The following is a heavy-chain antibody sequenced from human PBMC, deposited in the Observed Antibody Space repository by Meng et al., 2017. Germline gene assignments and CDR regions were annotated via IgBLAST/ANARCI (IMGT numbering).Heavy chain of an antibody. CDR2: IIPIFGTA. J-gene: IGHJ4*02. CDR1: GGTFSSYA. D-gene: IGHD3-22*01. Sequence: SVKVSCKASGGTFSSYAISWVRQAPGQGLEWMGGIIPIFGTANYAQKFQGRVTITTDESTSTAYIELSSLRSEDTAVYYCARVVSYDSSGYQGAFDYWGQGTLVTVSS. V-gene: IGHV1-69*05. CDR3: ARVVSYDSSGYQGAFDY.